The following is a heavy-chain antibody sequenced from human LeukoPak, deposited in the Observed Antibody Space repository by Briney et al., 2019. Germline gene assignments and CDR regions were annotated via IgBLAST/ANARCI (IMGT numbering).Heavy chain of an antibody. D-gene: IGHD2-15*01. Sequence: SETLSLTCAVSGGSISSSNWWSWVRQPPGKGLEWIGEIYHSGSTNYNPSLKSRVTISVDKSKNQLSLKLSSVTAADTAVYYCARVGGGGKIDWFDPWGQGTLVTVSS. CDR3: ARVGGGGKIDWFDP. CDR1: GGSISSSNW. V-gene: IGHV4-4*02. CDR2: IYHSGST. J-gene: IGHJ5*02.